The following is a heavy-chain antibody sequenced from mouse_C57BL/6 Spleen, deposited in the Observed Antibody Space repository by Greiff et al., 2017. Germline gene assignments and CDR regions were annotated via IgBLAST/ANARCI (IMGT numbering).Heavy chain of an antibody. CDR3: ASYGSSYVGFAY. Sequence: VQVVESGPGLVQPSQCLSITCTVSGFSLTSYGVHWVRQSPGKGLEWLGVIWSGGSTDYNAAFISRLSISKDNSKSQVFFKMNSLQADDTAIYYCASYGSSYVGFAYWGQGTLVTVSA. J-gene: IGHJ3*01. CDR1: GFSLTSYG. CDR2: IWSGGST. V-gene: IGHV2-2*01. D-gene: IGHD1-1*01.